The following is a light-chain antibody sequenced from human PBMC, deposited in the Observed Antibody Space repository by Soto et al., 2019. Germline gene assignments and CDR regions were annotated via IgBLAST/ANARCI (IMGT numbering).Light chain of an antibody. Sequence: IVLTQSPDTLSLSPGERATLSCRASQSITDNFLAWYQQKPGQAPRILIYGASNRATGIPDRFSGSGSGTDFSLTINRLEPEDFAVYFCQHYGNSRYTFGQGAKLEIK. CDR2: GAS. V-gene: IGKV3-20*01. J-gene: IGKJ2*01. CDR1: QSITDNF. CDR3: QHYGNSRYT.